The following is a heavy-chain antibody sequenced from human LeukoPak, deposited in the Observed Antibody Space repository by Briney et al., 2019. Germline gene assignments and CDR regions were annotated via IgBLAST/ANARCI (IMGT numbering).Heavy chain of an antibody. CDR1: GYSISTGYY. J-gene: IGHJ6*03. CDR2: IYHSGST. D-gene: IGHD2-15*01. CDR3: ARADCSGGRCHGPYYYYMDV. V-gene: IGHV4-38-2*01. Sequence: PSETLSLTCAVSGYSISTGYYWGWIRQPPGKGLEWIGSIYHSGSTYYNPSLKSRVTISVDTSKNQFSLKLSSVTAADTAVHYCARADCSGGRCHGPYYYYMDVWGKGTTVTVSS.